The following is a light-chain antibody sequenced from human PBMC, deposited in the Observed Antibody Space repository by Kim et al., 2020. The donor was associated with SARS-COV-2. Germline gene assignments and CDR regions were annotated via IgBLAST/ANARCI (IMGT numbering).Light chain of an antibody. Sequence: GQSVTISCTGTSSDDGGFNYDSWYQHYPGKAPKVMIYDVNRRPSGVPDRFSGSKSGNTASLTISGLQAEDEAEYYCCSYAGSQTYVFGTGTKVTVL. CDR2: DVN. V-gene: IGLV2-11*01. CDR3: CSYAGSQTYV. CDR1: SSDDGGFNY. J-gene: IGLJ1*01.